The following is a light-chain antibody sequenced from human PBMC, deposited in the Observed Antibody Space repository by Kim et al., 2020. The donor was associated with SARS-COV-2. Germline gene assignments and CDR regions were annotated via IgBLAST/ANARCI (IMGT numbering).Light chain of an antibody. CDR2: GAS. V-gene: IGKV3-20*01. CDR1: QSVSSSY. J-gene: IGKJ1*01. Sequence: SPGERATLSCRASQSVSSSYLAWYQQKPGQAPRLLIYGASSRATGITDRFSGSGSGTDFTLTISRLEPEDLAVYYCKQYGSSPRTFGQGTKVDIK. CDR3: KQYGSSPRT.